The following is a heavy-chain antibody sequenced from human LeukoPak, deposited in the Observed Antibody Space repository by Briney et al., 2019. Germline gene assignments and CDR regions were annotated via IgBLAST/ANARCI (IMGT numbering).Heavy chain of an antibody. V-gene: IGHV3-7*01. J-gene: IGHJ6*02. D-gene: IGHD6-13*01. CDR3: AREGFIAAAGTYYYYGMDV. CDR2: IKRDGSEK. Sequence: PGGSLRLSGAASGFTFSSYRMSWVRQAPGKGMEWVANIKRDGSEKYYVDSVKGRFTISRDNAKNSLYLQMNSLRAEDTAVYYCAREGFIAAAGTYYYYGMDVWGQGTTVTVSS. CDR1: GFTFSSYR.